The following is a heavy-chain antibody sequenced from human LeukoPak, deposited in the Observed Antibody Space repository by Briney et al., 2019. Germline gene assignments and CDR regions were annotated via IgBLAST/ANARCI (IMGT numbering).Heavy chain of an antibody. CDR2: IYPGDSDT. CDR1: GYSFTSYW. Sequence: GESLEISCKGSGYSFTSYWIGWVRQMPGKGLEWMGIIYPGDSDTRYSPSFQGQVTISADKSISTAYLQWSSLKASDTAMYYCARRYSGSYLDLNWFDPWGQGTLVTVSS. J-gene: IGHJ5*02. V-gene: IGHV5-51*01. CDR3: ARRYSGSYLDLNWFDP. D-gene: IGHD1-26*01.